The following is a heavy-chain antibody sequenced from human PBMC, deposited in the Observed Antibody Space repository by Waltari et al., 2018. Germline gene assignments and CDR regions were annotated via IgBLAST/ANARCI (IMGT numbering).Heavy chain of an antibody. CDR1: GFTFSSYA. Sequence: EVQLVESGGGLVQPGGSLRLSCAASGFTFSSYAMSWVRQAPGKGLEWVSAISGSGGSTYYADSVKGRFTISRDNSKNTLYLQMNSRRAEDTAVYYCAKMLRWGCSSTSCYAGGYFDYWGQGTLVTVSS. D-gene: IGHD2-2*01. CDR3: AKMLRWGCSSTSCYAGGYFDY. V-gene: IGHV3-23*04. CDR2: ISGSGGST. J-gene: IGHJ4*02.